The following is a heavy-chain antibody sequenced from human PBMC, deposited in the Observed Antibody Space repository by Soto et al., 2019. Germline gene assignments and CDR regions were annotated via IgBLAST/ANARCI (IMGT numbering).Heavy chain of an antibody. CDR1: GYMFTKSA. J-gene: IGHJ4*01. V-gene: IGHV1-3*01. CDR3: ARDGVADGNINFDY. CDR2: ISGDSGNT. Sequence: ASVKFSCKASGYMFTKSAMHWVRQAPGQRLECMGWISGDSGNTKYSPKLQDRVTITRXTXXSXXXMXLXXLRXEXTALYYCARDGVADGNINFDYWGQGTLVTVSS.